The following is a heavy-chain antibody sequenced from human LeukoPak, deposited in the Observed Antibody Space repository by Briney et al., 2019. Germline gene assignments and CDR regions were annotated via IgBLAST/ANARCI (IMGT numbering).Heavy chain of an antibody. CDR2: IIPIFGTA. D-gene: IGHD7-27*01. V-gene: IGHV1-69*05. J-gene: IGHJ4*02. CDR3: ARVPHLNWVFDY. CDR1: GGTFSSYA. Sequence: SVKVSCKASGGTFSSYAISWVRQAPGQGLEWMGGIIPIFGTANYAQKFQGRVTITTDESTSTAYMELSSLRSEDTAVYYRARVPHLNWVFDYWGQGTLVTVSS.